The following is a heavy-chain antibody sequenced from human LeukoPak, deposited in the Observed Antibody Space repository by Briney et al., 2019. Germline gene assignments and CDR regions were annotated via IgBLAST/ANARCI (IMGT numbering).Heavy chain of an antibody. CDR1: GGSISSGSYY. CDR3: ARSGWYNYFDY. D-gene: IGHD6-19*01. CDR2: IYTSGST. Sequence: PSETLSLTCTVSGGSISSGSYYWSWIRQPAGKGLEWIGRIYTSGSTNYNPSLKSRVTISVDTSKNQFSLKLSSVTAADTAVYYCARSGWYNYFDYWGQGTLVTVSS. V-gene: IGHV4-61*02. J-gene: IGHJ4*02.